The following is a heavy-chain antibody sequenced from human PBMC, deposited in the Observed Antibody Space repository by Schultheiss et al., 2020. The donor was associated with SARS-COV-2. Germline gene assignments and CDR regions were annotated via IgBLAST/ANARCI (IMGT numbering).Heavy chain of an antibody. CDR2: IYHSWST. D-gene: IGHD6-19*01. CDR3: AGSYSSGWYEMVNQRSTNMDY. Sequence: SETLSLTCTVSGGSISSYYGGWIRQPPGKGLEWIGEIYHSWSTNYNPSLKSRVTISVDKSKNKFSLKLSSVTDADTAVYYCAGSYSSGWYEMVNQRSTNMDYWGQGTLVTVSS. CDR1: GGSISSYY. V-gene: IGHV4-59*12. J-gene: IGHJ4*02.